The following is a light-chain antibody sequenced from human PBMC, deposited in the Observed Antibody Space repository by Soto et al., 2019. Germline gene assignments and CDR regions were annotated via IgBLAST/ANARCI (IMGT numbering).Light chain of an antibody. Sequence: QSVLTQPPSASSTPGQTVTMSCSGSSSNIGSNAVSWYQHFPGTAPKVLIYSDDQRPSGVPDRFSGSKSGTSASLAISGLQAEDEADYFCAAWGDSLNTWVFGGGTKVTAL. CDR3: AAWGDSLNTWV. CDR1: SSNIGSNA. V-gene: IGLV1-44*01. J-gene: IGLJ3*02. CDR2: SDD.